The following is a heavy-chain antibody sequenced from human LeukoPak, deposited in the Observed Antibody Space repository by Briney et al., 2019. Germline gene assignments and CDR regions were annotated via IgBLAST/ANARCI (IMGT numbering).Heavy chain of an antibody. V-gene: IGHV4-4*07. CDR1: GGSISSSC. D-gene: IGHD2-15*01. CDR2: ISPSGST. CDR3: TDISWFDP. J-gene: IGHJ5*02. Sequence: SEPLSLTCTVSGGSISSSCWSWFRQPAGKGLEWIWHISPSGSTNYAPSLRSRITMSVDTSTKQFSLKLTSVTAADTAVYYATDISWFDPWGRGTLVTVSS.